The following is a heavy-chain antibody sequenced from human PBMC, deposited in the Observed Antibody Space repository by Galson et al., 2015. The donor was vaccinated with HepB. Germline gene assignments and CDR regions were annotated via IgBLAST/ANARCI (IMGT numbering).Heavy chain of an antibody. Sequence: SVKVSCKASGYTFTSYDINWVRQATGQRLEWMGWMNPNSGNTGYAQKFQGRVTMTRDTSISTAYMELSNLRSEDTAVYYCARGHARRGYCSSTSCRMRYGMDVWGQGTTVTVSS. D-gene: IGHD2-2*01. CDR2: MNPNSGNT. V-gene: IGHV1-8*01. CDR1: GYTFTSYD. CDR3: ARGHARRGYCSSTSCRMRYGMDV. J-gene: IGHJ6*02.